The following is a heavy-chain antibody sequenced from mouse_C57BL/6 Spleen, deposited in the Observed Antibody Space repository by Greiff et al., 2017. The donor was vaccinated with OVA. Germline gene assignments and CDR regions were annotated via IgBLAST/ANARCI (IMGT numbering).Heavy chain of an antibody. J-gene: IGHJ3*01. CDR3: ARGDGSSSFAY. D-gene: IGHD1-1*01. CDR1: GYSFTDYN. CDR2: INPNSGTT. V-gene: IGHV1-39*01. Sequence: EVQLQQSGPELVKPGASVKISCKASGYSFTDYNMNWVKQSTGQSLEWIGVINPNSGTTSYTQKFKGKATLTVDQSSSTAYMQLNSLTSEDSAVYYCARGDGSSSFAYWGQGTLVTVSA.